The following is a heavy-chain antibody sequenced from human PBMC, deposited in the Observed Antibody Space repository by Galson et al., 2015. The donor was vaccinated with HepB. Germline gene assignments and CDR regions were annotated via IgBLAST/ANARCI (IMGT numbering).Heavy chain of an antibody. Sequence: SLRLSCAASGFTFSSYAMHWVRQAPGKGLEWVAIISYDGSNKYYADSVKGRFTISRDNSKNTLYLQMNSLRAEDTAVYYCAKDDDFWSGLIDYWGQGTVVTVSS. CDR3: AKDDDFWSGLIDY. V-gene: IGHV3-30*18. CDR2: ISYDGSNK. J-gene: IGHJ4*02. CDR1: GFTFSSYA. D-gene: IGHD3-3*01.